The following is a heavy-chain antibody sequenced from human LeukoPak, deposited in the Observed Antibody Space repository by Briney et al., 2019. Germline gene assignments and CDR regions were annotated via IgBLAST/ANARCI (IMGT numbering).Heavy chain of an antibody. V-gene: IGHV4-34*01. CDR3: ARGSNDILTGGFDY. CDR1: GGSFSGYY. D-gene: IGHD3-9*01. Sequence: SETLSLTCAVYGGSFSGYYWSWIRQPPGKGLEWIGEINHSGSTNYNPSLKSRVTISVDTSKNQFSLKLSPVTAADTAVYYCARGSNDILTGGFDYWGQGTLVTVSS. J-gene: IGHJ4*02. CDR2: INHSGST.